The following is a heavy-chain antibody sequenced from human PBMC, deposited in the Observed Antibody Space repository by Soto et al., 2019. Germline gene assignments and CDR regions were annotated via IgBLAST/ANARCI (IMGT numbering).Heavy chain of an antibody. V-gene: IGHV1-2*04. CDR1: GYTFTGYY. CDR2: INPNSGGT. Sequence: ASVKVSCKASGYTFTGYYMHWVRQAPGQGLEWMGWINPNSGGTNYAQKFQGWVTMTRDTSISTAYMELSRLRSDDTAVYYCARGAITMVRGVTIWFDPWGQGTLVTVSS. D-gene: IGHD3-10*01. J-gene: IGHJ5*02. CDR3: ARGAITMVRGVTIWFDP.